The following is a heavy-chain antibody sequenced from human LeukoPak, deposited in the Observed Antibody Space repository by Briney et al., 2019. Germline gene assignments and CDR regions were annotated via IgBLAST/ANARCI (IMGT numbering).Heavy chain of an antibody. CDR3: ARDKGGWEEGGHYYYYGMDV. D-gene: IGHD6-19*01. J-gene: IGHJ6*02. CDR2: ISSSSSYI. Sequence: GGSLRLSCAASGFTFSSYSMNWVRQAPGKGLEWVSSISSSSSYIYYADSVKGRFTISRDNAKNSLYLQMNSLRAEDTAVYYCARDKGGWEEGGHYYYYGMDVWGQGTTVTVSS. V-gene: IGHV3-21*01. CDR1: GFTFSSYS.